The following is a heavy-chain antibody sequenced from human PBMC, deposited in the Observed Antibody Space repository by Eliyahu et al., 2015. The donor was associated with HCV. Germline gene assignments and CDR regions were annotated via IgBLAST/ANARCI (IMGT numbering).Heavy chain of an antibody. CDR2: IIPIFGTA. CDR1: GGTFSSYS. V-gene: IGHV1-69*01. Sequence: EVKEPGSSVKVSCKASGGTFSSYSIDWVRQAPGQGLEWMGGIIPIFGTANYAQKFQGRVTITADESTSTAYLGTGRPRSEGTAVYYCARGPETKSAYYYNYWGQGTLVTVSS. D-gene: IGHD3-22*01. CDR3: ARGPETKSAYYYNY. J-gene: IGHJ4*02.